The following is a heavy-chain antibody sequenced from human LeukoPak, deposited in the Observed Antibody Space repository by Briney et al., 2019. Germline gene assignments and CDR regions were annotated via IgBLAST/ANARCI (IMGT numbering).Heavy chain of an antibody. CDR2: IYYSGST. V-gene: IGHV4-39*01. D-gene: IGHD2-2*02. J-gene: IGHJ5*02. CDR3: ARHLRVPAAIIDNWFDP. CDR1: GGSISSSSDY. Sequence: SETLSLTCTVSGGSISSSSDYWGWIRQPPGKGLECIGSIYYSGSTYYNPSLKSRVTISVDTSKNQFSLKLSSVTAADTAAYYCARHLRVPAAIIDNWFDPWGQGTLVTVSS.